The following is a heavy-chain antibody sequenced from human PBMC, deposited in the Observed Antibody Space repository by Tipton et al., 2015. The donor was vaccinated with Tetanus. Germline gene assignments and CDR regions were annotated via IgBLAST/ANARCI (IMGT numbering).Heavy chain of an antibody. CDR1: GGSVSNGSYY. V-gene: IGHV4-61*01. Sequence: TLSLTCTVSGGSVSNGSYYWNWIRQPQGKGLEWIGHIYYTGSTDYNPSLKSRVTISADTTKNLLSLKLRSVTAADAAVYFCARDDGSTGLNSWGQGALVAVST. D-gene: IGHD2-8*02. CDR2: IYYTGST. J-gene: IGHJ4*02. CDR3: ARDDGSTGLNS.